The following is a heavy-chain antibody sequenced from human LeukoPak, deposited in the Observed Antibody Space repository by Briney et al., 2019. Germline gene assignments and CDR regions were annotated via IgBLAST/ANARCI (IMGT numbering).Heavy chain of an antibody. J-gene: IGHJ4*02. Sequence: PGGSLRLSCAASGFTVSSNYMNWVRQAPGKGLEWVAIISYDGSNKYYGDSVKGRFTISRDKSKNTVYLQMNSLTAEDTAVYYCARGNSSGWFYWGQGTLVTVSS. CDR1: GFTVSSNY. CDR2: ISYDGSNK. CDR3: ARGNSSGWFY. V-gene: IGHV3-30-3*01. D-gene: IGHD6-19*01.